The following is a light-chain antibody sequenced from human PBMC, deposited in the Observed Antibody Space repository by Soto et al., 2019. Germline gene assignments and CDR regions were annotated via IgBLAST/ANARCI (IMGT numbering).Light chain of an antibody. CDR1: QSINSW. J-gene: IGKJ3*01. Sequence: DIQMTQSPSTLSASIGDRVTITCRASQSINSWLAWYQQKPGKAPKLLIYKASTLESGISSRFSGSGSGTEFTLPISCLQPDDFATYYCQQYNSDSGFSFGPGTQVHMK. CDR3: QQYNSDSGFS. V-gene: IGKV1-5*03. CDR2: KAS.